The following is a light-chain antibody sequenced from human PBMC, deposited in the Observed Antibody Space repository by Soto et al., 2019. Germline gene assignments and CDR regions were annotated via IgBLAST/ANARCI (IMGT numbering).Light chain of an antibody. J-gene: IGLJ2*01. CDR1: TSNIGRNS. V-gene: IGLV1-44*01. CDR2: PGN. Sequence: QSVLTQPPSASGTPGQRFTISCSGSTSNIGRNSVYWYQQLPGTAPKLVIYPGNRRPSGVPDRFSGSKSGTSASLAISGLQSEDEADYYCATWDGSLNALIFGGGTKVTVL. CDR3: ATWDGSLNALI.